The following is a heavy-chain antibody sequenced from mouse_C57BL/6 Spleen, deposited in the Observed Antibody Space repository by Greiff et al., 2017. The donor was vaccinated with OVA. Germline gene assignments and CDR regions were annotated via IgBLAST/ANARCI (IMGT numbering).Heavy chain of an antibody. J-gene: IGHJ1*03. Sequence: EVQLVESGPGLVKPSQSLSLTCSVTGYSITSGYYWNWIRQFPGNKLEWMGYISYDGSNNYNPSLKNRISITRDTSKNQFFLKLNSVTTEDTATHYSARETFITTVVATEYFDVWGTGTTVTVSS. D-gene: IGHD1-1*01. CDR3: ARETFITTVVATEYFDV. CDR2: ISYDGSN. V-gene: IGHV3-6*01. CDR1: GYSITSGYY.